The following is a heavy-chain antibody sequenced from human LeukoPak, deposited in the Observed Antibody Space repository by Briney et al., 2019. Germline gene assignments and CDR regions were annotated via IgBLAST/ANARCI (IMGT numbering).Heavy chain of an antibody. V-gene: IGHV4-34*01. J-gene: IGHJ4*02. Sequence: ETLSLTCAVYGGSFSGYYWSWIRQPPGKGLEWIGEINHSGSTNYNPSLKSRVTISVDTSKNQFSLKLSSVTAADTAVYYCARGPFDDYVWGSYRYKSYYFDYWGQGTLVTVSS. CDR1: GGSFSGYY. CDR2: INHSGST. CDR3: ARGPFDDYVWGSYRYKSYYFDY. D-gene: IGHD3-16*02.